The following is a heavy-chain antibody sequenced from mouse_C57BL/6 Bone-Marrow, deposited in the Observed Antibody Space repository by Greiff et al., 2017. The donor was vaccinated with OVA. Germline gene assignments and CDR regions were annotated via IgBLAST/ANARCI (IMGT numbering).Heavy chain of an antibody. CDR1: GYTFTSYD. CDR2: IYPSDGST. D-gene: IGHD2-3*01. CDR3: ARGWWLLRAWFAD. V-gene: IGHV1-85*01. Sequence: VQLQQSGPELVKPGASVKLSCKASGYTFTSYDINWVKQRPGQGLEWIGWIYPSDGSTKYNEKFKGKATLTVDTSSSTAYMELHSLTSEDSAVYFCARGWWLLRAWFADWGKGTLVTVSA. J-gene: IGHJ3*01.